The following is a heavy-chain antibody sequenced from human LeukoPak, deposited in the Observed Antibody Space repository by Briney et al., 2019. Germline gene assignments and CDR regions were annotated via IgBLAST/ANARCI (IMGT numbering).Heavy chain of an antibody. CDR3: ARDKGSLTRSWYTGY. V-gene: IGHV1-2*06. CDR2: INPYSGDT. CDR1: GYTFTGYH. J-gene: IGHJ4*02. D-gene: IGHD6-13*01. Sequence: ASVKVSCKASGYTFTGYHIHWVRQAPGQGLEWMGRINPYSGDTNFAQKFQGRVTMTRDTSITTAYMDLSSLTPDDTAVCFCARDKGSLTRSWYTGYWGQGTQVTVSS.